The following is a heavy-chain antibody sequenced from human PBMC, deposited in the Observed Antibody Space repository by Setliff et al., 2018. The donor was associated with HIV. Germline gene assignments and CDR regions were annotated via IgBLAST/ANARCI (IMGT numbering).Heavy chain of an antibody. V-gene: IGHV4-59*08. CDR2: IYYSGRT. D-gene: IGHD6-19*01. CDR3: ARAGAIPSWAVSGLSYYHYMDV. J-gene: IGHJ6*03. CDR1: GGSISSHS. Sequence: SETLSLTCTVSGGSISSHSWSWIRQTPGKGLEWIGYIYYSGRTNHNPSLKSRVTISVDTSKNHFSLKLTSVTAADTAVYYCARAGAIPSWAVSGLSYYHYMDVWGKGTTVTVSS.